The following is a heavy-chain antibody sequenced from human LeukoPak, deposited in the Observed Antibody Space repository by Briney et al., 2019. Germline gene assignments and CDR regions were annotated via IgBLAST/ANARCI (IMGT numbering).Heavy chain of an antibody. V-gene: IGHV1-2*02. CDR1: GYTFTGYY. D-gene: IGHD3-10*01. J-gene: IGHJ3*02. CDR3: ARAMVRGVQGAFDI. Sequence: ASVKVSCKASGYTFTGYYMHWVRQAPGQGLEWMGWINPNSGGTNYAQKFQGRVTMTRDTSICTAYMELSRLRSDDTAVYYCARAMVRGVQGAFDIWGQGTMVTVSS. CDR2: INPNSGGT.